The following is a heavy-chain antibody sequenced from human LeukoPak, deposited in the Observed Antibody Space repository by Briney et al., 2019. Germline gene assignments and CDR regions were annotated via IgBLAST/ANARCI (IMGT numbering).Heavy chain of an antibody. Sequence: SETLSLTCTVSGGSISSGSYYWSSIRQPAGKGLEWSGRIYTSGSTNYNPSLKSRVTISVDTSKNQFSLKLSSVTAADTVVYYCARDYPHWGYLHWGQGTLVTVSS. D-gene: IGHD3-16*01. V-gene: IGHV4-61*02. CDR2: IYTSGST. CDR1: GGSISSGSYY. CDR3: ARDYPHWGYLH. J-gene: IGHJ4*02.